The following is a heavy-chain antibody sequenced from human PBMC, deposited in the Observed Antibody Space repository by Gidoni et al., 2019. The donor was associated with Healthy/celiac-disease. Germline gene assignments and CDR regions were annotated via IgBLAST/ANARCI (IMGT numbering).Heavy chain of an antibody. Sequence: QVQLVQSGAEVKKPGASVKVSCKASGYTFTSYDINWVRQATGQGLEWMGWMNPNSGNTGYAQKFQGRVTMTRNTSISTAYMELSSMRSEDTAVYYCARAHYDFWSGQRLPIDYWGQGTLVTVSS. CDR3: ARAHYDFWSGQRLPIDY. V-gene: IGHV1-8*01. D-gene: IGHD3-3*01. J-gene: IGHJ4*02. CDR1: GYTFTSYD. CDR2: MNPNSGNT.